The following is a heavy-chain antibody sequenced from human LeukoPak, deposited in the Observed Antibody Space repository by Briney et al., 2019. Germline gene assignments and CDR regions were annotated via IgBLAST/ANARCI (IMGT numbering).Heavy chain of an antibody. D-gene: IGHD5-18*01. V-gene: IGHV4-34*01. CDR1: GGSFSGYY. Sequence: SETLSLTCAVYGGSFSGYYGSWLRQPPVKELEWIGELNHSGSTNYNPSLKSRVTISVYTSKNQFSLKLSSVTAADTAVYYCARGTPGYSYGLYYLDYWGQGTLVTVSS. CDR3: ARGTPGYSYGLYYLDY. CDR2: LNHSGST. J-gene: IGHJ4*02.